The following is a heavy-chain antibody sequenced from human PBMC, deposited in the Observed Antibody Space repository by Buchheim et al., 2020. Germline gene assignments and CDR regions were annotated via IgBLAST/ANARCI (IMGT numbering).Heavy chain of an antibody. CDR1: GFTFSSYA. D-gene: IGHD2-15*01. J-gene: IGHJ5*02. CDR2: VSGSGGST. Sequence: EVQLLESGGGLVQPGGSLRLSCAASGFTFSSYAMSWVRQAPGKGLEWVSAVSGSGGSTYYADSVKGRFPISRDNSKNTLYLQMSSLRAEDTAVYYCAKDVSVPHSPYNWFDPWGQGTL. CDR3: AKDVSVPHSPYNWFDP. V-gene: IGHV3-23*01.